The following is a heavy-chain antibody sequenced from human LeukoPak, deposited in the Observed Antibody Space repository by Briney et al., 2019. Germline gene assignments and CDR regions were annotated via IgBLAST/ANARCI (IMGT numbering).Heavy chain of an antibody. CDR1: GFTFSSYW. J-gene: IGHJ4*02. D-gene: IGHD3-3*01. Sequence: QPGGSLRLFCAASGFTFSSYWMHWLRQAPGKGLVWVSRINSDGSSTSYADSVKGRFTISRDNAKNTLYLQMNSLRAEDTAVYYCARGDFWSGSDYWGQGTLVTVSS. V-gene: IGHV3-74*01. CDR3: ARGDFWSGSDY. CDR2: INSDGSST.